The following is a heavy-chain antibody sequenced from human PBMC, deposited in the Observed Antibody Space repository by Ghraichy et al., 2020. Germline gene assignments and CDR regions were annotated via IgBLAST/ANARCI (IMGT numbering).Heavy chain of an antibody. CDR3: ARDFGGSARWFFDL. Sequence: GGSLRLSCAASGFTFRSHVMHWVRQTPGKGLEWVSVIWSDGTETYSADSVKGRCTISRDNSRDTLYLQLDSLRAEDAAVYYCARDFGGSARWFFDLWGRGTLVTVSS. J-gene: IGHJ2*01. V-gene: IGHV3-33*01. CDR1: GFTFRSHV. CDR2: IWSDGTET. D-gene: IGHD2-15*01.